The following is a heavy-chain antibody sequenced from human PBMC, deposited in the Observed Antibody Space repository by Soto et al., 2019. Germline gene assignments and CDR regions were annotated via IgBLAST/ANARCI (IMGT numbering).Heavy chain of an antibody. Sequence: GASVKVSGKASGYTFTSSVISCLPQAPGHGLEGMGWISAYNGNPNYAQTLQGRVTMTTDTSTSTAYMELRSLRSDATAVYYCARDSPLWFGAGWGYYYGMDVWGQGTTVTVSS. CDR2: ISAYNGNP. CDR1: GYTFTSSV. V-gene: IGHV1-18*04. J-gene: IGHJ6*02. CDR3: ARDSPLWFGAGWGYYYGMDV. D-gene: IGHD3-10*01.